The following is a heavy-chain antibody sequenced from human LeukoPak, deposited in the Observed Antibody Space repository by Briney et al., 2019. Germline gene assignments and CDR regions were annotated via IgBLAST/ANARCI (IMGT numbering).Heavy chain of an antibody. CDR1: EFTFSTNP. Sequence: GESLRLSCVASEFTFSTNPMSWVRQAPGKGLEWVSGISGSGGSTYYADYVKGRFTISRDNSKNTLYLQINSLRAEDTAVYYCATKTTWVDYWGRGTLVTVSS. CDR2: ISGSGGST. V-gene: IGHV3-23*01. CDR3: ATKTTWVDY. J-gene: IGHJ4*02. D-gene: IGHD1-1*01.